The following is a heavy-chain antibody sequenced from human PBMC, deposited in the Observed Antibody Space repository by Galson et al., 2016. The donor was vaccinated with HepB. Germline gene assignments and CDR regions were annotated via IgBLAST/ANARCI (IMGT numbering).Heavy chain of an antibody. Sequence: SVKVSCKAFAYTFINYYIHWVRQAPGQGLEWMGIINPGGGSTIYAPKFQGRVTITSDMSTSTVYLEVNSLRHEDTAVYYCARFGDLLTGYHSFGDLRGSFDLWGRGTLVSVSS. CDR1: AYTFINYY. CDR2: INPGGGST. J-gene: IGHJ2*01. V-gene: IGHV1-46*01. D-gene: IGHD3-9*01. CDR3: ARFGDLLTGYHSFGDLRGSFDL.